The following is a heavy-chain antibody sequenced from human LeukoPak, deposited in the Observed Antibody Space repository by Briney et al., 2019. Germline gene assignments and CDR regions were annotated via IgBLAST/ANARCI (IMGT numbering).Heavy chain of an antibody. CDR3: ARGWGYFDD. J-gene: IGHJ4*02. V-gene: IGHV4-59*01. CDR1: GASISSYY. Sequence: SETLSLTCTVSGASISSYYWSWIRQPPGKGLEWIGYLYYSGSTNYNPSLKSRVTISVDTSKSQCSLNLSSVTAADTAVYYCARGWGYFDDWGQGTLVTVSS. D-gene: IGHD6-19*01. CDR2: LYYSGST.